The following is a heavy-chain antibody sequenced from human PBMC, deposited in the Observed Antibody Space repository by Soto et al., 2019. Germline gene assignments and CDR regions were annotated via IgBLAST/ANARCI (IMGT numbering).Heavy chain of an antibody. CDR2: ISSSSSYI. J-gene: IGHJ5*02. CDR3: ARDPPGYSSGWYGNSNWLDP. Sequence: PGGSLRLSCAASGFTFSSYSMDWVRQAPGKGLEWVSSISSSSSYIYCADSVKGRFTISRDNAKNSLYLQMNSLRAEDTAVYYCARDPPGYSSGWYGNSNWLDPWGQGTLVTVNS. V-gene: IGHV3-21*01. CDR1: GFTFSSYS. D-gene: IGHD6-19*01.